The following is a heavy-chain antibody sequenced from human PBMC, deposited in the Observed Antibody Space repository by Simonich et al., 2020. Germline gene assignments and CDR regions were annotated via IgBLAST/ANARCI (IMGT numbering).Heavy chain of an antibody. V-gene: IGHV4-34*01. CDR3: ARHLQLGPFDY. CDR2: INHSGST. CDR1: GGPFSGYY. J-gene: IGHJ4*02. Sequence: QVQLQQWGAGLLKPSETLSLTCAVYGGPFSGYYWSWIRQPPGKGLEWIGEINHSGSTNYNPSLKSRVTISVDKSKNQFSLKLSSVTAADTAVYYCARHLQLGPFDYWGQGTLVTVSS. D-gene: IGHD1-1*01.